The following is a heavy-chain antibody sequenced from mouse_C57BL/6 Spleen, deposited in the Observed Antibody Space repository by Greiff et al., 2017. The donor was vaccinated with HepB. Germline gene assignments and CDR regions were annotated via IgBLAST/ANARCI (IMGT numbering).Heavy chain of an antibody. CDR2: FYPGSGSI. J-gene: IGHJ3*01. D-gene: IGHD1-1*01. CDR3: ARHEGRPYYYGSGFAY. V-gene: IGHV1-62-2*01. Sequence: VKLMESGAELVKPGASVKLSCKASGYTFTEYTIHWVKQRSGQGLEWIGWFYPGSGSIKYNEKFKDKATLTADKSSSTVYMELSRLTSEDSAVYFCARHEGRPYYYGSGFAYWGQGTLVTVSA. CDR1: GYTFTEYT.